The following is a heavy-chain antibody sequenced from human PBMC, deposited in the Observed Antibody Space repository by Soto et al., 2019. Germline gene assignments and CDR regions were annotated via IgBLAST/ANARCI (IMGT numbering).Heavy chain of an antibody. CDR2: IYYSGST. Sequence: QVQLQESGPGLVKPSQTLSLTCTVSGGSISSGGYYWSWIRQHPGKGLEWIGYIYYSGSTYYNPSLKRRVTISVDTSKNQFSLKLSSVPAADTAVYYGASDPLRLGELSAPWGQGTLVTVSS. J-gene: IGHJ5*02. CDR1: GGSISSGGYY. D-gene: IGHD3-16*02. V-gene: IGHV4-31*03. CDR3: ASDPLRLGELSAP.